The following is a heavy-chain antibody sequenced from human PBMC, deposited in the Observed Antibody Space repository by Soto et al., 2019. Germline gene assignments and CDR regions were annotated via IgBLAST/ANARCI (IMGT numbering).Heavy chain of an antibody. V-gene: IGHV3-23*01. J-gene: IGHJ6*02. CDR3: AKASPGPSRYYYYGMDV. CDR2: ISGSGGST. D-gene: IGHD3-3*01. CDR1: GFTFSSYA. Sequence: GGSLRLSCAASGFTFSSYAMSWVRQAPGKGLEWVSAISGSGGSTYYADSVKGRFTISRDNSKNTLYLQMNSLRAEDTAVYYCAKASPGPSRYYYYGMDVWGQGTTVTDSS.